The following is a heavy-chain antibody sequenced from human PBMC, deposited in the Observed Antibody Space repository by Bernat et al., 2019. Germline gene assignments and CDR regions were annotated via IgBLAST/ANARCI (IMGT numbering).Heavy chain of an antibody. CDR1: GFTFSSYG. CDR2: ISYDGSNK. D-gene: IGHD2-2*01. J-gene: IGHJ5*02. Sequence: QVQLVESGGGVVQPGRSLRLSCAASGFTFSSYGMHWVRQAPGKGLEWVAVISYDGSNKYYADSVKGRFTISRDNSKNTLYLQMNSLRAEDTAVYYCARGGPYCSSTSCELATISGWFDPWGQGTLVTVSS. CDR3: ARGGPYCSSTSCELATISGWFDP. V-gene: IGHV3-30*03.